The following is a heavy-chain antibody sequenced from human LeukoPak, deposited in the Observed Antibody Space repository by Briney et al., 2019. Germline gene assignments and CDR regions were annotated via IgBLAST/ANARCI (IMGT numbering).Heavy chain of an antibody. V-gene: IGHV3-21*01. CDR3: AREPRRVDFDWLFHTGDLDY. D-gene: IGHD3-9*01. CDR1: GFTFSSYS. J-gene: IGHJ4*02. Sequence: PGGSLRLSCAASGFTFSSYSMNWVRQAPGKGLEWVSSIGSSSSYIYYADSVKGRFTISRDNAKNSLYLQTNSLRAEDTAVYYCAREPRRVDFDWLFHTGDLDYWGQGTLVTVSS. CDR2: IGSSSSYI.